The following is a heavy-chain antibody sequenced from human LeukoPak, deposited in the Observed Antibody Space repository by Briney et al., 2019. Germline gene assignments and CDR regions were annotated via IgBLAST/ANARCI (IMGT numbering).Heavy chain of an antibody. V-gene: IGHV4-59*08. Sequence: SETLSLTCTVSGGSISSYYWSWIRQPPGKGLEWIGYIYYSGSTNYNPSLKSRVTISVDTSKNQFSLKLSSVTAAGTAVYYCARLTGDYGFWSGYYQVRGWFDPWGQGTLVTVSS. CDR3: ARLTGDYGFWSGYYQVRGWFDP. CDR2: IYYSGST. J-gene: IGHJ5*02. CDR1: GGSISSYY. D-gene: IGHD3-3*01.